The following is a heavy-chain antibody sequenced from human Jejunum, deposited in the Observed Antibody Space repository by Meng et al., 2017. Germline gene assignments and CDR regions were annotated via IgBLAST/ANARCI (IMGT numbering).Heavy chain of an antibody. CDR1: GFIVSSNY. CDR3: ARGEGYSSGWFFDH. V-gene: IGHV3-66*02. CDR2: INSDGFT. Sequence: GASLKISCTISGFIVSSNYMGWVRQAPGKGLEWVSIINSDGFTFYADSVKGRFTISRDNSRTTLFLQMNSLRPEDTAVYYCARGEGYSSGWFFDHWGQGTMVTVSS. D-gene: IGHD6-19*01. J-gene: IGHJ4*02.